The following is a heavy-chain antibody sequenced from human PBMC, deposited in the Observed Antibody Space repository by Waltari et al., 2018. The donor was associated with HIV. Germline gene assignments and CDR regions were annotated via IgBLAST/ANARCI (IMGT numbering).Heavy chain of an antibody. CDR1: GFPFSIYA. J-gene: IGHJ4*02. D-gene: IGHD3-3*02. CDR2: ISGSGAST. CDR3: AKRYAIFYYFDY. V-gene: IGHV3-23*01. Sequence: EVQLLESGGGLVQPGGSLRLSCAASGFPFSIYAMRWVRQAPGKGLEWVSSISGSGASTYYADSVKGRFTISRDNSKNTLSLQMNSLRAEDTAVYYCAKRYAIFYYFDYWGQGTLVTVSS.